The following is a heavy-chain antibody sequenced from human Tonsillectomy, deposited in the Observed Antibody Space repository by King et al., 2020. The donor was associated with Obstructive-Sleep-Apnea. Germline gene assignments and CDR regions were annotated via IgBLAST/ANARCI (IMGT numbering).Heavy chain of an antibody. CDR3: ARGCSSTSCVDY. J-gene: IGHJ4*02. V-gene: IGHV4-31*03. D-gene: IGHD2-2*01. Sequence: VQLQESGPGLVKPSQTLSLTCTVSGGSISSGGYYWSWIRQHPGKGLEWIGYIYHSGSTYYNPSLKSRVTISVDTSKNQFSLKLSSVTAADTAVYYCARGCSSTSCVDYWGQGTLVTVSS. CDR2: IYHSGST. CDR1: GGSISSGGYY.